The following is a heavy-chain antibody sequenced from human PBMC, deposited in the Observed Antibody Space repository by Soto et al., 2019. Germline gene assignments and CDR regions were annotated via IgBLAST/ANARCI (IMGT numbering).Heavy chain of an antibody. CDR3: AKVPRDYYYYYYMDV. J-gene: IGHJ6*03. CDR2: ISGSGGST. CDR1: GFTFSSYA. V-gene: IGHV3-23*01. Sequence: GGSLRLSCAASGFTFSSYAMSWVRQAPGKGLEWVSAISGSGGSTYYADSVKGRFTISRDNSKNTLYLQMNSLRAEDTAVYYCAKVPRDYYYYYYMDVWGKGTTVTVSS.